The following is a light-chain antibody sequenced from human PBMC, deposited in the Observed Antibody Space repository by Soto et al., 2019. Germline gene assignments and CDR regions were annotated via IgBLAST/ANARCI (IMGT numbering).Light chain of an antibody. CDR2: DAS. CDR3: QQYGDSRQVT. V-gene: IGKV3-20*01. CDR1: QRVSANY. J-gene: IGKJ4*01. Sequence: ETVLTQSPGTLSLSPGETATLSCRASQRVSANYLAWYRHKPGQAPRLLIYDASTRATGTPDRFSGSGSGTDFTLTIRRLEPEDFALYYCQQYGDSRQVTFGGGTKVDIK.